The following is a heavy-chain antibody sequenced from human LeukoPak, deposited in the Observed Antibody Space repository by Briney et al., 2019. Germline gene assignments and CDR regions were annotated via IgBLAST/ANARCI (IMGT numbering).Heavy chain of an antibody. CDR3: ARERRDGYHWRGFDY. CDR2: IRYDGSNK. CDR1: GFTFSSYG. J-gene: IGHJ4*02. D-gene: IGHD5-24*01. Sequence: QPGGSLRLSCAASGFTFSSYGMHWVRQAPGKGLEWGAFIRYDGSNKYYADSVKGRFTISRDNSKNTLYLQMNSLRAEDTAVYYCARERRDGYHWRGFDYWGQGTLVTVSS. V-gene: IGHV3-30*02.